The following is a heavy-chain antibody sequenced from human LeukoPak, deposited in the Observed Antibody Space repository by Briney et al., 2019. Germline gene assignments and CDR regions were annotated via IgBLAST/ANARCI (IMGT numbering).Heavy chain of an antibody. CDR1: GFTFSGSA. J-gene: IGHJ3*02. CDR3: TFRAYCGGDCYSGAFDI. V-gene: IGHV3-73*01. D-gene: IGHD2-21*02. Sequence: GGSLRLSCAASGFTFSGSAMHWVRQASGKGLEWVGRIRSKANNYATAYAASVQGRFTISRDDSKNTAYLQMNSLKTEDTAVYYCTFRAYCGGDCYSGAFDIWGQGTMVTVSS. CDR2: IRSKANNYAT.